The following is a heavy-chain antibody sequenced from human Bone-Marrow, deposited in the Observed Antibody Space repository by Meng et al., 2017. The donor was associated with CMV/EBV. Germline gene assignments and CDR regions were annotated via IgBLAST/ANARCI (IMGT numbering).Heavy chain of an antibody. CDR1: GGTFSSYA. CDR3: ARGRSVVVPAPFDY. V-gene: IGHV1-69*05. CDR2: IIPIFGTA. Sequence: SVKVSCKASGGTFSSYAISWVRQAPGQGLEWMGGIIPIFGTANYAQKFQGRVTITTDEFTSTAYMELSSLRSEDTAVYYCARGRSVVVPAPFDYWGQGNLATVSS. J-gene: IGHJ4*02. D-gene: IGHD2-2*01.